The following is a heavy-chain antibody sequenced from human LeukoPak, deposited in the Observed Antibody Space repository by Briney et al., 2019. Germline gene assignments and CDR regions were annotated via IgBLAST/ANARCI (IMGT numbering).Heavy chain of an antibody. V-gene: IGHV4-4*02. Sequence: SGTLSRTGAGSSGSISAKYWWSWVRPAPGKGLTWIGSIYHSGSTYYNPSLKSRVTISVDTSKNQFSLKLSSVTAADTAVYYCARPKTIAAHYFDYWGQGTLVTVSS. CDR1: SGSISAKYW. J-gene: IGHJ4*02. CDR2: IYHSGST. D-gene: IGHD6-6*01. CDR3: ARPKTIAAHYFDY.